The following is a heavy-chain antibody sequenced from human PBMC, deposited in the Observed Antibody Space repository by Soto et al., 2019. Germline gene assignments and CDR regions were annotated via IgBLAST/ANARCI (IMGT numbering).Heavy chain of an antibody. CDR1: GGNFSKSA. Sequence: QVQLVQSGAEVKKPGSSVKVSCKASGGNFSKSAFSWVRQAPGQGLEWMGGIIPLFDEADYAKRFQGRVRITADESTTTAYMELSSLRSDDTAIYYCARAWHRGTMIVIDSDNYGMEVWGQGTTVTVSS. CDR3: ARAWHRGTMIVIDSDNYGMEV. D-gene: IGHD3-22*01. J-gene: IGHJ6*02. V-gene: IGHV1-69*01. CDR2: IIPLFDEA.